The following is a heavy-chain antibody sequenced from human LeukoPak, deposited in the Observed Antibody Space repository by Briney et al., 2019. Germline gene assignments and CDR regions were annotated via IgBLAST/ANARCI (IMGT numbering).Heavy chain of an antibody. CDR1: GFTFSSYS. V-gene: IGHV3-21*01. J-gene: IGHJ4*02. D-gene: IGHD6-13*01. CDR3: ARGPIAAASLFDY. Sequence: PGGSLRLSCAASGFTFSSYSMNWVRQAPGKGLEWVSSISSSSSYIYYADSVKGRFTISRDNAKNSLYLQMNSLRAEDTAVYYCARGPIAAASLFDYWGQGTLVTVSS. CDR2: ISSSSSYI.